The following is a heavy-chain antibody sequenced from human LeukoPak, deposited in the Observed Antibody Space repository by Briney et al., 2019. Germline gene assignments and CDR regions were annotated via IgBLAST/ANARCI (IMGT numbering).Heavy chain of an antibody. D-gene: IGHD3-10*01. CDR3: ARGFYYGSESSPGVWFDP. CDR2: IYPGDSDT. J-gene: IGHJ5*02. Sequence: GESLKISCKGSGYSFTSYWIGWVRQMPGKGLEWMGIIYPGDSDTRYSPSFQGQVTISADKSISTAYLQWSSLKASDTAMYYCARGFYYGSESSPGVWFDPWGQGTLVTVSS. CDR1: GYSFTSYW. V-gene: IGHV5-51*01.